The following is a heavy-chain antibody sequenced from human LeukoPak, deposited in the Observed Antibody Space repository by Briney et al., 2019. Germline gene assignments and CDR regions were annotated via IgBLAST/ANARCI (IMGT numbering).Heavy chain of an antibody. CDR3: AKDRSQEAIYKGALDV. J-gene: IGHJ6*02. CDR1: GLTFSNHA. Sequence: GGSLRLSCVASGLTFSNHAMHWVRQAPGKGLEWVAIIASDGTKAYYADSVKGRFSISRDNSKNTVDLQMNTLRTEDTAIYYCAKDRSQEAIYKGALDVWGQGTTVTVSS. D-gene: IGHD5-24*01. V-gene: IGHV3-30-3*01. CDR2: IASDGTKA.